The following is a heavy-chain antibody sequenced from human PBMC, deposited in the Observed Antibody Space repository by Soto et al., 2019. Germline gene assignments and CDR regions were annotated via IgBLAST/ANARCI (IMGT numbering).Heavy chain of an antibody. J-gene: IGHJ4*02. CDR1: GFTFSNYA. CDR3: AREKTPPGGYFDY. CDR2: ISGSGGRT. Sequence: HPGGSLRLSCAASGFTFSNYAMIWVRQAPGKGLEWVSGISGSGGRTYYAGSVKGRFTISRDNSKNTLYLQMNSLRAEDTAVYYCAREKTPPGGYFDYWGQGTLVTVSS. V-gene: IGHV3-23*01.